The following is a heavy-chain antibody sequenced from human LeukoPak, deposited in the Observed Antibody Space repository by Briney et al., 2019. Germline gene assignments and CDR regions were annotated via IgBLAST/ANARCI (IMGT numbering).Heavy chain of an antibody. D-gene: IGHD3-22*01. Sequence: SVKVSCKASGGTFSSYAISWVRQAPGQGLEWMGRIIPILGIANYAQKFQGRVTITADKSTSTAYMELSSLRSEDTAVYYCARPAGPYSGYYSYWGQGTLVTVSS. J-gene: IGHJ4*02. CDR1: GGTFSSYA. V-gene: IGHV1-69*04. CDR2: IIPILGIA. CDR3: ARPAGPYSGYYSY.